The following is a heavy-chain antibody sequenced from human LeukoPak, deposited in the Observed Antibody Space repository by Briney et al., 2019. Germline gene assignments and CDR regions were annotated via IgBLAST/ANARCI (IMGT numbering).Heavy chain of an antibody. CDR3: ARDRRGDGYTWIY. Sequence: SETLSLTCTVSGGSISSYYWSWIRQPPGKGLEWIGYIYYSGSTNYNPSLKSRVTISVDTSKNQFSLKLSSVTAADTAVYYCARDRRGDGYTWIYWGQGTLVTVSS. J-gene: IGHJ4*02. CDR1: GGSISSYY. D-gene: IGHD5-24*01. V-gene: IGHV4-59*01. CDR2: IYYSGST.